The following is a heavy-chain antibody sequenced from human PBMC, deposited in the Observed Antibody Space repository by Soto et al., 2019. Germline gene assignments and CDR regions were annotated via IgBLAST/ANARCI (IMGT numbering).Heavy chain of an antibody. CDR2: IIPVFGTA. CDR3: ATQLNGDLDF. V-gene: IGHV1-69*15. D-gene: IGHD7-27*01. J-gene: IGHJ4*02. Sequence: QVQLVQSGAEVRKPGSSVKVSCKASGGTFSTSAMNWVRQAPGQGLEWMGSIIPVFGTATYAQSFQGRLTITAGGSTTTGYMELSSLRSEDTAVYYCATQLNGDLDFWGQGTLLIVSS. CDR1: GGTFSTSA.